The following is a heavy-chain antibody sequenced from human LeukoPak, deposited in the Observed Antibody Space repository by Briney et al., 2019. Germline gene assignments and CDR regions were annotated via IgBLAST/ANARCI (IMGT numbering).Heavy chain of an antibody. J-gene: IGHJ5*02. V-gene: IGHV4-39*02. CDR1: GGSISSSSYY. Sequence: SETLSLTCTVSGGSISSSSYYWGWIRQPPGKGLEWIGSIYYRGSTYHNPSLKSRVTISVDTSKNQLSLKLSSVTAADTAVYYCARDFLVGATGWFDPWGQGTLVTVSS. CDR2: IYYRGST. CDR3: ARDFLVGATGWFDP. D-gene: IGHD1-26*01.